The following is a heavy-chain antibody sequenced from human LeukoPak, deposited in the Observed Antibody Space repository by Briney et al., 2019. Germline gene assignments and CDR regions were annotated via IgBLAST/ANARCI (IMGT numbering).Heavy chain of an antibody. Sequence: PGGSLRLSCAASGFTFSSYGMHWVRQAPGKGLEWVAFIRYDGSNKYYADSVKGRFTISRDNSKNTLYLQMNSLRAEDTAVYYCAELLWFGEYRDYWGQGTLVTVSS. CDR3: AELLWFGEYRDY. CDR2: IRYDGSNK. J-gene: IGHJ4*02. CDR1: GFTFSSYG. V-gene: IGHV3-30*02. D-gene: IGHD3-10*01.